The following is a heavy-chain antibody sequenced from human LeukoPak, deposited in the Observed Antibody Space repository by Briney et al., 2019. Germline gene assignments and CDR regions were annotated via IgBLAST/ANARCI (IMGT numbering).Heavy chain of an antibody. V-gene: IGHV1-69-2*01. D-gene: IGHD1-26*01. Sequence: GASVKISCKVSRYTFTDYYMHWVQQAPGKGLEWMGLVDPEDGETIYAEKFQGRVTITADTSTDTAYMELSSLRSEDTAVYYCATPTVGAIKEDLSDYWGQGTLVTVSS. CDR1: RYTFTDYY. J-gene: IGHJ4*02. CDR2: VDPEDGET. CDR3: ATPTVGAIKEDLSDY.